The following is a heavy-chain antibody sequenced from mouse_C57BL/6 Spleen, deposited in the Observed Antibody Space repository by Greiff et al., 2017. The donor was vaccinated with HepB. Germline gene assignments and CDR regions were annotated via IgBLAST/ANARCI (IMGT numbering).Heavy chain of an antibody. Sequence: VQLQQSGAELVRPGASVKLSCKASGYTFTDYYINWVKQRPGQGLEWIARIYPGSGNTYYNEKFKGKATLTAEKSSSTAYMQLSSLTSEDSAVYFCARCDYDTTRYAMDYWGQGTSVTVSS. CDR3: ARCDYDTTRYAMDY. V-gene: IGHV1-76*01. D-gene: IGHD2-4*01. CDR1: GYTFTDYY. J-gene: IGHJ4*01. CDR2: IYPGSGNT.